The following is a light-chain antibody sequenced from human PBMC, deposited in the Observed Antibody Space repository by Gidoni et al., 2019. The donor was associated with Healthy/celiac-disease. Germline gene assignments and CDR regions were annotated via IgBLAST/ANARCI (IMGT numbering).Light chain of an antibody. Sequence: QSALTQPASVSWSPGQSITISCPGTSSDVGSYNLVSWYQQHPGKAPKLMIYEGSKRPSGVSNRFSGCKSGNTASLTISGLQDEDEDDYYCCSYAGSSTWVFGGGTKLTVL. CDR1: SSDVGSYNL. J-gene: IGLJ3*02. CDR2: EGS. V-gene: IGLV2-23*01. CDR3: CSYAGSSTWV.